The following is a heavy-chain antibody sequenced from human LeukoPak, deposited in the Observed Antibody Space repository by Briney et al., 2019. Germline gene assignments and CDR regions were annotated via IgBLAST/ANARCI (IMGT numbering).Heavy chain of an antibody. V-gene: IGHV3-49*04. Sequence: GGSLRLSCTASGFTFGDYAMSWVRQAPGKGLEWVGFIRSKAYGGTTEYAASVKGRFTISRDDSKSIAYLQMNGLKTEDTAVYYCTRVGSSGWYGGDYFDYWGQGTLVTVSS. D-gene: IGHD6-19*01. J-gene: IGHJ4*02. CDR1: GFTFGDYA. CDR3: TRVGSSGWYGGDYFDY. CDR2: IRSKAYGGTT.